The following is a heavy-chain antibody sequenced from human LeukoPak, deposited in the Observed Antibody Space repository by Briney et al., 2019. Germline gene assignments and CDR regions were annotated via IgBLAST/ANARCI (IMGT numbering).Heavy chain of an antibody. D-gene: IGHD3-22*01. J-gene: IGHJ4*02. CDR1: GLTFCGSA. CDR3: TTPFLL. V-gene: IGHV3-73*01. Sequence: GGSLRLACAASGLTFCGSAMHWVRQASGKGLERVGRIRSKANGYATAYAASVKGRFTISRDDSKNTAYLQMNSLKTEDTAVYYCTTPFLLWGQGTLVTDSS. CDR2: IRSKANGYAT.